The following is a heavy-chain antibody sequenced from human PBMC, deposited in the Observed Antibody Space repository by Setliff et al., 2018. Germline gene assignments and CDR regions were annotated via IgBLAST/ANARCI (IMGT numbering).Heavy chain of an antibody. CDR3: AISTLSICSGGSCPNAFDV. V-gene: IGHV1-18*01. CDR2: ISSYNGRT. CDR1: GHIFNSYG. Sequence: ASVKVCCKASGHIFNSYGISWVRQAPGQGLEWLGWISSYNGRTGYAQRFQDRVSLTTDTSTGAAHMELRSLRSDDTAVYYCAISTLSICSGGSCPNAFDVWGQGTMVTVSS. J-gene: IGHJ3*01. D-gene: IGHD2-15*01.